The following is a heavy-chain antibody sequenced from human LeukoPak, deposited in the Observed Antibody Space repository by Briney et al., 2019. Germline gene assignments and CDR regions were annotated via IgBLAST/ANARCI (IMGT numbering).Heavy chain of an antibody. D-gene: IGHD2-2*01. CDR2: IYYSGST. CDR3: ARQGPPYQLPFYYYYYYMDV. Sequence: SETLSLTCTVSGGSISSYYWSWIRQPPGKGLEWIGYIYYSGSTNYNPSLKSRVTISVDTSKNQFSLKLSSVTAADTAVYYCARQGPPYQLPFYYYYYYMDVWGKGTTVTISS. V-gene: IGHV4-59*08. CDR1: GGSISSYY. J-gene: IGHJ6*03.